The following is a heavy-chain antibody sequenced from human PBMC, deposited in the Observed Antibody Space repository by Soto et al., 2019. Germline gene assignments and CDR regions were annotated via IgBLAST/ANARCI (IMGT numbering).Heavy chain of an antibody. J-gene: IGHJ4*02. D-gene: IGHD5-12*01. CDR1: GGSFSGYY. Sequence: SETLSLTCAVYGGSFSGYYWSWIRQPPGKGLEWIGEINHSGSTNYNPSLKSRITISVDTSKNQFSLKLGSVTAADTAVYYCGYSGYDGELYYFDYWGQGTLVTVSS. CDR2: INHSGST. V-gene: IGHV4-34*01. CDR3: GYSGYDGELYYFDY.